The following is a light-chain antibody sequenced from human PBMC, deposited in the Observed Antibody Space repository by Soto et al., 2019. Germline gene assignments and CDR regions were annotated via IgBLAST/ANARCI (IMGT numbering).Light chain of an antibody. CDR1: QSLSSY. J-gene: IGKJ1*01. Sequence: DIQMTQSPSTLSASVGDRVTIACRASQSLSSYLAWYQQKPGKAPNLLIYDASNLESGVPSRFSGSGSGTEFTLTISSLQPDDFATYYCQHYNSYSEAFGQGTKVDIK. V-gene: IGKV1-5*01. CDR3: QHYNSYSEA. CDR2: DAS.